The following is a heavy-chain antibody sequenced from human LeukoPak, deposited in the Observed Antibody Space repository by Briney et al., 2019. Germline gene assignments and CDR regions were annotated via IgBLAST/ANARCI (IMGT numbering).Heavy chain of an antibody. CDR2: ISYDGSNK. Sequence: PGGSLRLSCAASGFTFSTYAMNWVRQAPGKGLEWVAVISYDGSNKYYADSVKGRFTISRDNSKNTLYLQMNSLRTEDTAVYYCARGGPLGVVVVAASRYFDYWGQGTLVTVSS. V-gene: IGHV3-30-3*01. D-gene: IGHD2-15*01. J-gene: IGHJ4*02. CDR3: ARGGPLGVVVVAASRYFDY. CDR1: GFTFSTYA.